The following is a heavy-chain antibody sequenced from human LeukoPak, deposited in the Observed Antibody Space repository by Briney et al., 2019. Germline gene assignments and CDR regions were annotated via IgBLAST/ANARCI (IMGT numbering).Heavy chain of an antibody. J-gene: IGHJ2*01. V-gene: IGHV4-59*01. CDR1: GGSISSYY. D-gene: IGHD2-15*01. Sequence: SETLSLTCTVSGGSISSYYWSWIRQPPGKGREWIGYIYYSGTTDYNPSLKSRVTISVDTSKNQFSLKVTSVTAADTAVYYCARRAAYWYFDLWGRGTLVTVSS. CDR3: ARRAAYWYFDL. CDR2: IYYSGTT.